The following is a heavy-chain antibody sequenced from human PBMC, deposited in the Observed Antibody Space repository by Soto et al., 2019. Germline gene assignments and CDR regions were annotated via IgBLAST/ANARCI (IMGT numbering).Heavy chain of an antibody. Sequence: ASETLSLTCTVSGGSISSSSYYWGWIRQPPGKGLEWIGSIYYSGSIYYNPSLKSRVTISVDTSKNQFSLKLSSVTAADTAVYYCARTPFSNYVGPRYGMDVWGQGTTVTVSS. CDR1: GGSISSSSYY. CDR2: IYYSGSI. J-gene: IGHJ6*02. D-gene: IGHD4-4*01. V-gene: IGHV4-39*01. CDR3: ARTPFSNYVGPRYGMDV.